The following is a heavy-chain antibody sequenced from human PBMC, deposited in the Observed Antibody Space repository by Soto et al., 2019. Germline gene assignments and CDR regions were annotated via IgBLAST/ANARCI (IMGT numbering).Heavy chain of an antibody. CDR1: GGSTSSYF. J-gene: IGHJ4*02. CDR2: IYYSGST. D-gene: IGHD3-9*01. V-gene: IGHV4-59*01. Sequence: SETLSLACTVSGGSTSSYFWSWVRQPPGKGLEWIGYIYYSGSTNYNPSLKSRVTISVDTSKNQFSLKLSSVTAADTAVYYCALSYYDILTGYYFPHGFDYWGQGTLVTVS. CDR3: ALSYYDILTGYYFPHGFDY.